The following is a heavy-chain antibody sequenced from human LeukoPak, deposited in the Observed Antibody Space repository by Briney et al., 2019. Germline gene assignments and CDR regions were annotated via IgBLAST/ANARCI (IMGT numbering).Heavy chain of an antibody. J-gene: IGHJ4*02. CDR3: AREGYSYGQRYFDY. D-gene: IGHD5-18*01. V-gene: IGHV3-21*01. Sequence: GGSLRLFCAASGFTFSSYSMNWVRQAPGKGLEWVSSISSSSYIYYADSVKGRFTISRDNARSSLYLQMNSLRAEDTAVYYCAREGYSYGQRYFDYWGQGTLVTVSS. CDR1: GFTFSSYS. CDR2: ISSSSYI.